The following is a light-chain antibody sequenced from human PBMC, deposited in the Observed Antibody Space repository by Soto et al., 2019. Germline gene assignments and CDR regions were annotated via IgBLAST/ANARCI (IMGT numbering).Light chain of an antibody. CDR2: SNN. CDR3: AAWDGSLKAQV. J-gene: IGLJ1*01. Sequence: QSVLTQPPSASGTPGQRVTISCSGSSSNIGSNTVNWYQQLPGTAPKLLISSNNQRPSGVPDRFSGSKSGTSASLAISGLQSEDEADYYCAAWDGSLKAQVFGTGTKLTVL. V-gene: IGLV1-44*01. CDR1: SSNIGSNT.